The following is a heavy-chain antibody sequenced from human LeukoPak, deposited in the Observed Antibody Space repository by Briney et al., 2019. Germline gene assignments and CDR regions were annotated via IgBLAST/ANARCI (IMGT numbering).Heavy chain of an antibody. CDR3: AGSWGQWLPTLGYFQH. CDR1: RGTFSSYA. D-gene: IGHD6-19*01. J-gene: IGHJ1*01. CDR2: IIPIFGTA. V-gene: IGHV1-69*05. Sequence: ASVKVSCKPSRGTFSSYAISWVRQAPGQGLEWMGGIIPIFGTANYAQKFQGRVTITTDESTSTAYMELSSLRSEDTAVYYCAGSWGQWLPTLGYFQHWGQGTLVTVSS.